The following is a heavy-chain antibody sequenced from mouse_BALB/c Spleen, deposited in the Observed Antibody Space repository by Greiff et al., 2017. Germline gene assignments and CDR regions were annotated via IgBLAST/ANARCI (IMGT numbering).Heavy chain of an antibody. V-gene: IGHV1-69*01. D-gene: IGHD1-1*01. CDR2: IDTSDSYT. Sequence: QVQLQQPGAELVMPGASVKMSCKASGYTFTDYWMHWVKQRPGQGLEWIGAIDTSDSYTSYNQKFKGKATLTSDKSSSTAYMELSSLTSEDSAVYYCARRTVVAYYFDYWGQGTTLTVSS. CDR1: GYTFTDYW. J-gene: IGHJ2*01. CDR3: ARRTVVAYYFDY.